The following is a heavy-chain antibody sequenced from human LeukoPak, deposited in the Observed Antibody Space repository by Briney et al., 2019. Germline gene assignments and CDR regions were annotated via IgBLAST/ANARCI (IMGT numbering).Heavy chain of an antibody. CDR1: GYTFTGYY. V-gene: IGHV1-2*06. Sequence: ASVKVSCKASGYTFTGYYIRWVRQAPGQGLEWMGRINPNSAGTNYAQKFQGRVTMTRDTSISTAYMDLSRLTSDDTAVYYCARPCSSTSCQFYDAFDIWGQGTMVTVSS. CDR3: ARPCSSTSCQFYDAFDI. J-gene: IGHJ3*02. D-gene: IGHD2-2*01. CDR2: INPNSAGT.